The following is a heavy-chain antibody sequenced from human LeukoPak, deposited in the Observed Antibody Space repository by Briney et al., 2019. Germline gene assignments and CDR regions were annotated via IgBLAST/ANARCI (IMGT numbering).Heavy chain of an antibody. CDR1: GYTFTSYD. V-gene: IGHV1-8*01. CDR2: MNPNSGNT. Sequence: ASVTVSCKASGYTFTSYDINWVRQAPGQGLEWMGWMNPNSGNTGYAQRFQGRVTMTRNTSINTAYMELSSLRSEDTAMYYCARASGYSYGYDNWGQGTLVTVSS. D-gene: IGHD5-18*01. CDR3: ARASGYSYGYDN. J-gene: IGHJ4*02.